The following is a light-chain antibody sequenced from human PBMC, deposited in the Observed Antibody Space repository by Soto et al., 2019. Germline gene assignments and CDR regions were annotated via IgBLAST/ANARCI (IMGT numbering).Light chain of an antibody. CDR2: WAS. J-gene: IGKJ1*01. Sequence: SSQSLLYNVNNKNYLGWYQQKAGQPPKLLLYWASYRESGVPDRFSGSGSGTDFALTISSLQAEDVAVYYCQQYYDTPWTFGQGTKVDIK. CDR1: QSLLYNVNNKNY. V-gene: IGKV4-1*01. CDR3: QQYYDTPWT.